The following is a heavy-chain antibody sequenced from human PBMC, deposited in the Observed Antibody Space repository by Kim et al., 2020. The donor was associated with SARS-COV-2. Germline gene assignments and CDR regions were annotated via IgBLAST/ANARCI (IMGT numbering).Heavy chain of an antibody. J-gene: IGHJ6*02. V-gene: IGHV1-18*01. D-gene: IGHD2-15*01. Sequence: RKLQGRVTMTTDTSTSTAYMELRSLRSDDTAVYYCARLSGGIRSYYGMDVWGQGTTVTVSS. CDR3: ARLSGGIRSYYGMDV.